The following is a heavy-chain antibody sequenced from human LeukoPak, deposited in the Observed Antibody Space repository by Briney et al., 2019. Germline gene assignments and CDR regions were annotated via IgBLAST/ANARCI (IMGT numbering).Heavy chain of an antibody. D-gene: IGHD1-26*01. V-gene: IGHV1-2*02. CDR3: ARDRLSPRGSSLVDY. J-gene: IGHJ4*02. CDR1: GYTFTGYY. CDR2: INPDSGGT. Sequence: ASVKVSCKASGYTFTGYYMHWVRQSPGQGLEWMGWINPDSGGTNYAQKFQGRVTMTRDTSISTAYMELSGLRSDDTAVYYCARDRLSPRGSSLVDYWGQGTLVTVSS.